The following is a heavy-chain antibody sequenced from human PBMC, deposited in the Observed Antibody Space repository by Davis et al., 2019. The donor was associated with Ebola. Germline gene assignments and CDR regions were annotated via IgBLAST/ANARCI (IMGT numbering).Heavy chain of an antibody. CDR1: GYTFTSYG. CDR2: ISAYNGNT. Sequence: ASVKVSCKASGYTFTSYGSSWVRQAPGQGLEWMGWISAYNGNTNYAQKLQGRVTMTTDTSTSTAYMELRSLRSDDTAVYYCARGGYCSSTSCYYPDYYYYGMDVWGQGTTVTVPS. D-gene: IGHD2-2*01. J-gene: IGHJ6*02. V-gene: IGHV1-18*01. CDR3: ARGGYCSSTSCYYPDYYYYGMDV.